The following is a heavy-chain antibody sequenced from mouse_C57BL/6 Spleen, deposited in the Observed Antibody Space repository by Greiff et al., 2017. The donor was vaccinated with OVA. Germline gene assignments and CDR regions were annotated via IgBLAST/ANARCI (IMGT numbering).Heavy chain of an antibody. CDR2: IRSKSNNYAT. Sequence: EVLLVASGGGLVQPKGSLKLSCAASGFSFNTYAMNWVRQAPGKGLEWVARIRSKSNNYATYYADSVKDRFIISRDDSESMLYLQMNNLKTEDTAMYYCVSPSGDYWGQGTTVTVSS. CDR1: GFSFNTYA. V-gene: IGHV10-1*01. J-gene: IGHJ4*01. CDR3: VSPSGDY. D-gene: IGHD3-1*01.